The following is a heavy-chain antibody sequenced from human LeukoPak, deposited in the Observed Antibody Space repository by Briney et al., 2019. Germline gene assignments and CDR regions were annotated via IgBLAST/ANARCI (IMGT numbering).Heavy chain of an antibody. V-gene: IGHV3-21*01. CDR2: ISSSSSYI. Sequence: KSGGSLRLSCAASGFTLSSYSMNWVRQAPGKGLGWVSSISSSSSYIYYADSVKGRFTISRNNAKNSLYLQMNSLRAEDTAVYYCAREFYGDYVDYFDYWGQGTLVTVSS. D-gene: IGHD4-17*01. J-gene: IGHJ4*02. CDR1: GFTLSSYS. CDR3: AREFYGDYVDYFDY.